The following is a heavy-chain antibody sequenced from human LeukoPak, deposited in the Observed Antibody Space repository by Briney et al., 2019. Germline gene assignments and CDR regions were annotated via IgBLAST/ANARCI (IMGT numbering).Heavy chain of an antibody. CDR3: ARGRPRGEPHYMDV. CDR1: GGSFSGYY. Sequence: PSETLSLTCAVYGGSFSGYYWTWIRQPPGKGLEWIGDINHSGSSNHNPSLKSRVTISVDTSKNQLSLKLSSMTAADTAVYYCARGRPRGEPHYMDVWSKGTTVTVSS. D-gene: IGHD3-10*01. CDR2: INHSGSS. V-gene: IGHV4-34*01. J-gene: IGHJ6*03.